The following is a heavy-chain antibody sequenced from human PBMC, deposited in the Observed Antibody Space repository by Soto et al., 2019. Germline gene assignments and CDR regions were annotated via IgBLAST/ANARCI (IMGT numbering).Heavy chain of an antibody. J-gene: IGHJ4*02. D-gene: IGHD1-26*01. V-gene: IGHV3-33*01. CDR2: IWYDGSLK. CDR1: GFTFSHHG. Sequence: QVQLVESGGGVVLPGKSLRLSCAASGFTFSHHGIHWVRQAPGKGLEWVAVIWYDGSLKYYGDSVQGRFTVYRDNSKDTVYLQMNSLRVEDTAVYYCARWDLVWWGQGTLVTVSS. CDR3: ARWDLVW.